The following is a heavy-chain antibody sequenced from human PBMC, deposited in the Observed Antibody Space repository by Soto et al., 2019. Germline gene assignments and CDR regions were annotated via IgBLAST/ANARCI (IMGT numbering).Heavy chain of an antibody. CDR2: IIPIFGTA. CDR3: ASNSPLNDRSGYYVDY. D-gene: IGHD3-22*01. J-gene: IGHJ4*02. CDR1: GGTFSSYA. V-gene: IGHV1-69*13. Sequence: GASVKVSCKASGGTFSSYAISWVRQAPGQGLEWMGGIIPIFGTANYAQKFQGRVTITADESTSTAYMELSSLRSEDTAVYYCASNSPLNDRSGYYVDYWGQGTLVTVSS.